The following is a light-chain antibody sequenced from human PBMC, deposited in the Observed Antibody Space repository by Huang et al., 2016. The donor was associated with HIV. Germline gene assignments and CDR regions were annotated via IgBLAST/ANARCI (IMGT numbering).Light chain of an antibody. V-gene: IGKV3-15*01. CDR1: QSVGGK. CDR3: QQYDTWPPLT. Sequence: ILLTQFPATLSVSPGQRVTLSCRASQSVGGKLAWYKQSPGQAPRLLIYGASTRVPTIPDRFSGSGSGTEFTLTISSLQSEDFAVYYCQQYDTWPPLTFGGGTKV. CDR2: GAS. J-gene: IGKJ4*01.